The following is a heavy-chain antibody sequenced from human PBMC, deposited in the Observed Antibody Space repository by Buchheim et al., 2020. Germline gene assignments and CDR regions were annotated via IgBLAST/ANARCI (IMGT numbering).Heavy chain of an antibody. D-gene: IGHD2-2*01. CDR3: ARDPIVVVPAAIGRYYYGMDV. V-gene: IGHV1-69*01. CDR1: GGTFSSYA. Sequence: QVQLVQSGAEVKKPGSSVKVSCKASGGTFSSYAISWVRQAPGQGLEWMGGIIPIFGTANYAQKFQGRVTITADESTTPAYMELSSLRSEDTAVYYCARDPIVVVPAAIGRYYYGMDVWGQGTT. J-gene: IGHJ6*02. CDR2: IIPIFGTA.